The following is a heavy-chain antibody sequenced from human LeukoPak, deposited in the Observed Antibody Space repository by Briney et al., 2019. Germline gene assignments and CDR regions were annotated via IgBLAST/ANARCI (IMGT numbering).Heavy chain of an antibody. V-gene: IGHV3-23*01. CDR3: ATYRQVLLPFES. CDR2: IFPRGGEI. D-gene: IGHD2-8*02. Sequence: HAGGSLRLSCAASGFTFSTFAMIWVRQPPGKGLEWVSSIFPRGGEIHYADSVRGRFTISRDNSKSTLSLQMNSLRAEDTAIYYCATYRQVLLPFESWGQGTLVTVSS. J-gene: IGHJ4*02. CDR1: GFTFSTFA.